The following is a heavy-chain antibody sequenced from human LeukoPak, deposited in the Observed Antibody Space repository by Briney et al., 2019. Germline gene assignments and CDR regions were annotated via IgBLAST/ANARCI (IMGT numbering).Heavy chain of an antibody. CDR2: ISSSSSYI. CDR3: ARDPFEYSSSYPGDY. V-gene: IGHV3-21*01. Sequence: GGSLRLSCAASGFTFSRYWMTWVRQAPGKGLEWVSSISSSSSYIYYADSVKGRFTISRDNAKNSLYLQMNSLRAEDTAVYYCARDPFEYSSSYPGDYWGQGTLVTVSS. J-gene: IGHJ4*02. D-gene: IGHD6-6*01. CDR1: GFTFSRYW.